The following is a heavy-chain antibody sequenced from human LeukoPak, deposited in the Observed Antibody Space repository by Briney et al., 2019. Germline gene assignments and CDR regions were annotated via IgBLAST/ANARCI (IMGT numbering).Heavy chain of an antibody. CDR2: IYYSGST. CDR3: ATRPGGSTWHGVFDF. V-gene: IGHV4-39*07. Sequence: PSETLSLTCTVSGGSISSSSYYWGWIRQPPGKGLEWIGSIYYSGSTYYNPSLKSRVTISVDTSKNQFSLKLSSVTAADTALYYCATRPGGSTWHGVFDFWSRGTLVTVSS. J-gene: IGHJ4*02. CDR1: GGSISSSSYY. D-gene: IGHD6-13*01.